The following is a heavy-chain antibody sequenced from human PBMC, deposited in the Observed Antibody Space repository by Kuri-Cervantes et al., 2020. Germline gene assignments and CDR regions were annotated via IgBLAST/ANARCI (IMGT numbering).Heavy chain of an antibody. CDR1: GYTFTSYA. D-gene: IGHD3-10*01. CDR2: INAGNGNT. J-gene: IGHJ4*02. CDR3: ARDGQVDRGVIASLFDY. V-gene: IGHV1-3*01. Sequence: ASVKVSCKASGYTFTSYAMHWVRQAPGQRLEWMGWINAGNGNTKYSQKFQGRVTITRDTSASTAYMELSSLRSEDTAVYYCARDGQVDRGVIASLFDYWGQGTLVTVSS.